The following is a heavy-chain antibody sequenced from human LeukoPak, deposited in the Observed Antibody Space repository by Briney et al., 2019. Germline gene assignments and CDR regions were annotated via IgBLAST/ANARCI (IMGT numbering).Heavy chain of an antibody. J-gene: IGHJ4*02. V-gene: IGHV4-38-2*02. CDR1: GYSISSGYY. CDR3: ARDSGSSWLDY. Sequence: SETLSLTCTVSGYSISSGYYWGWIRPPPGKGREGIGSIYHSGSTYYNQSLKRRVTISVDTSRNQFSLKLSAVPAADTAVYYCARDSGSSWLDYWGQGTLVTVSS. CDR2: IYHSGST. D-gene: IGHD6-13*01.